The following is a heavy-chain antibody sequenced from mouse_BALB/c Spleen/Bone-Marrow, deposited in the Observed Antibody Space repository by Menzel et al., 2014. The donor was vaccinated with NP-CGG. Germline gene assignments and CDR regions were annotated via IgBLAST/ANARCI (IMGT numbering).Heavy chain of an antibody. D-gene: IGHD1-1*01. V-gene: IGHV4-1*02. J-gene: IGHJ3*01. CDR3: ARLSCYGRFAY. Sequence: EVKLVESGGGLVQPGGSLKLSCAASGFDFSRYWMSWVRQAPGKGLEWIGEINPDSSTINYTPSLKDKFIISRDNAKNTMYLQMSKVRFEDEALDYCARLSCYGRFAYWGQGALVTVSA. CDR1: GFDFSRYW. CDR2: INPDSSTI.